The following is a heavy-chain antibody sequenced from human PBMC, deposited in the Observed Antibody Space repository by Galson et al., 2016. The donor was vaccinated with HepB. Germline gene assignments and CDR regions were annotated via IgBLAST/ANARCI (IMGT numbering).Heavy chain of an antibody. CDR1: GFGFGVFW. D-gene: IGHD1-7*01. CDR3: ARRNSLDD. J-gene: IGHJ4*02. V-gene: IGHV3-7*01. CDR2: IKYDGNEQ. Sequence: SLRLSCAGSGFGFGVFWMHWVRQAPGKGLEWVANIKYDGNEQNYADSVKGRFTISRDNAKNSVDLQMFRLRADDTAVYYCARRNSLDDWGQGALVTVSS.